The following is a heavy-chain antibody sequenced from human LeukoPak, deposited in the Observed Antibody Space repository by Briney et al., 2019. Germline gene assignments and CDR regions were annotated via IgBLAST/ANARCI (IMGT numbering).Heavy chain of an antibody. V-gene: IGHV3-48*02. D-gene: IGHD2-2*02. Sequence: PGGSLRLSCAASGFTFSSYSMNWVRQAPGKGLEWVSYISSSSTIYYADSVKGRFTISRDNAKNSLYLQMNSLRDEDTAVYYCARDHYKREGYCSSTSCYSYYYGMDVWGRGTTVTVSS. CDR1: GFTFSSYS. CDR2: ISSSSTI. CDR3: ARDHYKREGYCSSTSCYSYYYGMDV. J-gene: IGHJ6*02.